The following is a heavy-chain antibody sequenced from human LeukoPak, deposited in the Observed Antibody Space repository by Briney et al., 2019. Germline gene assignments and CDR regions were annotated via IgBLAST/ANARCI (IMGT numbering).Heavy chain of an antibody. CDR3: SREVRYDWFQADY. J-gene: IGHJ4*02. Sequence: GGSQRLSCSASGFTFGDYSMSWFRQAPGKGLEWVGFIRNKAYGGTAEYAASVKGRFTISRDGSESIAYLQMDSLKTEDTAVYYCSREVRYDWFQADYWGQGTLVTVSS. CDR1: GFTFGDYS. CDR2: IRNKAYGGTA. D-gene: IGHD3-9*01. V-gene: IGHV3-49*01.